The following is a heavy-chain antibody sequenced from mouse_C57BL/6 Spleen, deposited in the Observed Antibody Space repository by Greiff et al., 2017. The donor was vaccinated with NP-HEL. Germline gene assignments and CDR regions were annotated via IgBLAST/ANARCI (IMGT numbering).Heavy chain of an antibody. J-gene: IGHJ2*01. V-gene: IGHV1-64*01. CDR1: GYTFTSYW. D-gene: IGHD1-1*01. Sequence: VQLQQPGAELVKPGASVKLSCKASGYTFTSYWMHWVKQRPGQGLEWIGMIHPNSGSTNYNEKFKSKATLTVDKSSSTAYMQLSSLTSEDSAVYYCARITTVEAYFDYWGQGTTLTVSS. CDR3: ARITTVEAYFDY. CDR2: IHPNSGST.